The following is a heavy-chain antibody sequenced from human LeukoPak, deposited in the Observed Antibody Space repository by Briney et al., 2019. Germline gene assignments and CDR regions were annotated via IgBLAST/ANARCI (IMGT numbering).Heavy chain of an antibody. Sequence: SETLSLTCTVSGGSISSYYWSWIRQPPGKGLEWIGYIYTSGSTNYNPSLKSRVTISVDTSKNQFSLKLSSVTAADTAVYYCARTLTIPPYYYYYYMDVWGKGTTVTVSS. D-gene: IGHD3-3*01. CDR2: IYTSGST. CDR3: ARTLTIPPYYYYYYMDV. V-gene: IGHV4-4*09. J-gene: IGHJ6*03. CDR1: GGSISSYY.